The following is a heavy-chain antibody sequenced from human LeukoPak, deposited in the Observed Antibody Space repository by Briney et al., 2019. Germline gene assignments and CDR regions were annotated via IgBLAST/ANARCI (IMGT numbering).Heavy chain of an antibody. CDR3: ATNTAMATLYFDY. J-gene: IGHJ4*02. CDR2: IYHSGST. Sequence: SETLSLTCAVSGGSISSGGYSWSWIRQPPGKGLEWIGYIYHSGSTYYNPSLKSRVTISVDTSKNQFSLKLSSVTAADTAVYYCATNTAMATLYFDYWGQGTLVTVSS. V-gene: IGHV4-30-2*05. D-gene: IGHD5-18*01. CDR1: GGSISSGGYS.